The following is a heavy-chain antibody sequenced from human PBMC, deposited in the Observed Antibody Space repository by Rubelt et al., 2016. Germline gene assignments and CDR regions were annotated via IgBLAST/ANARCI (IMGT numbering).Heavy chain of an antibody. CDR2: IKRDGSEK. CDR1: GFTVNDNY. D-gene: IGHD6-6*01. CDR3: ARSIKDAFDI. Sequence: SGFTVNDNYMNWVRQAPGRGLEWVANIKRDGSEKYYVDSVKGRFTISRDNAKNSLCLQMNSLRVEDTAVYYCARSIKDAFDIWGQGTMVTVSS. J-gene: IGHJ3*02. V-gene: IGHV3-7*03.